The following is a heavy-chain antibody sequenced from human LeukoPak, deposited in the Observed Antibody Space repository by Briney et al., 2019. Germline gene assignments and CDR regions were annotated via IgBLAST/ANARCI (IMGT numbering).Heavy chain of an antibody. CDR1: GGSISSYY. Sequence: PSETLSLTCTVSGGSISSYYWSWIRQPPGKGLEWIGEINHSGSTNYNPSLKSRVTISVDTSKNQFSLKLSPVTAADTAVYYCARGGDPRYFDLWGRGTLVTVSS. CDR2: INHSGST. CDR3: ARGGDPRYFDL. V-gene: IGHV4-34*01. D-gene: IGHD2-21*02. J-gene: IGHJ2*01.